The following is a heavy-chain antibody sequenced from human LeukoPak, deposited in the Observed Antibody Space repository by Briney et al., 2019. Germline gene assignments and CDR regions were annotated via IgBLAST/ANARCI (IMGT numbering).Heavy chain of an antibody. CDR1: HGSLNSYY. V-gene: IGHV4-59*01. Sequence: PSETLCLTCTVSHGSLNSYYWSWIRQPPAKGLEWIGYNSYSGSTNYNPSLKSRVTISLDTSKNQLSLTLSSVTGADTAVYFCARRGYFDGSGLDHWGQGTLVTVSS. D-gene: IGHD3-22*01. CDR3: ARRGYFDGSGLDH. CDR2: NSYSGST. J-gene: IGHJ4*02.